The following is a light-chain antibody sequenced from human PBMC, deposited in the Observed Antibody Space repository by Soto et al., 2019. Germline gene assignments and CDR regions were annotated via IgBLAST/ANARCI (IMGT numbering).Light chain of an antibody. CDR3: QQYGSSPIT. Sequence: DIQMTPSPYCMSASXGHRVPITXXASQSISSYLNWYQQKPGKAPKLLIYAASSLQSGVPSRFSGSGSGTDFTLTISRLEPEDFAVYYCQQYGSSPITFGQGTRLENK. CDR2: AAS. CDR1: QSISSY. V-gene: IGKV1-39*02. J-gene: IGKJ5*01.